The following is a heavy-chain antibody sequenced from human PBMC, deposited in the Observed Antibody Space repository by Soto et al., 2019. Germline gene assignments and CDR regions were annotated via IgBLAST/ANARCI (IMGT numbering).Heavy chain of an antibody. Sequence: GGSLRLSCAASGFTFSSYGMHWVRQAPGKGLEWVAVIWYDGSNKYYADSVKGRFTISRDNSKNTLYLQMNSLRAEDTAVYYCARDRPSAAVAGLFDYWGQGTLVTVSS. D-gene: IGHD6-19*01. J-gene: IGHJ4*02. CDR2: IWYDGSNK. CDR1: GFTFSSYG. CDR3: ARDRPSAAVAGLFDY. V-gene: IGHV3-33*01.